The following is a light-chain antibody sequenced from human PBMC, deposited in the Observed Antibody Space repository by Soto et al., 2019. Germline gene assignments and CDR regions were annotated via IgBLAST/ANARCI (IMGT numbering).Light chain of an antibody. CDR1: SSNIGAGYD. Sequence: QSVLTQPPSVSGAPGQRVTISCTGSSSNIGAGYDVHWYQQLPGTAPKLLIYGNSNRPSGVPDRFSGSKSGTSDSLAITGLHAEDEADYYCQSYDSSLSGYVFGTGTKVTVL. CDR3: QSYDSSLSGYV. CDR2: GNS. J-gene: IGLJ1*01. V-gene: IGLV1-40*01.